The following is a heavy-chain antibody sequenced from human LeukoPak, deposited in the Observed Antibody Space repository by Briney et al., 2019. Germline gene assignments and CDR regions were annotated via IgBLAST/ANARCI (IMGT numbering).Heavy chain of an antibody. D-gene: IGHD2-2*01. J-gene: IGHJ2*01. CDR3: ARARGYCSSTSCWFDL. CDR1: GYTFTSYG. V-gene: IGHV1-18*01. CDR2: ISAYNGNT. Sequence: ASVKVSCKASGYTFTSYGISWVRQAPGQGLEWMGWISAYNGNTNYAQKLQGRVTMTTDTSTSTAYMELRSPRSDDTAVYYCARARGYCSSTSCWFDLWGRGTLVTVSS.